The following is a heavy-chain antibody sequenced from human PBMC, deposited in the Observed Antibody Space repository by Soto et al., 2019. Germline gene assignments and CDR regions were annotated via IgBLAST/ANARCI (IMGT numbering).Heavy chain of an antibody. CDR2: ITSDGKSK. J-gene: IGHJ5*02. V-gene: IGHV3-74*01. CDR3: ARESGDWPLNWFDP. D-gene: IGHD2-21*02. CDR1: GFNFSNHW. Sequence: GGSLRLSCAASGFNFSNHWMHWVRQRPAEGLVWVSRITSDGKSKAYAESVKGRFAISRDDAKNTLYLQMNGLTAEDTAVYYCARESGDWPLNWFDPWGQGTLVTVSS.